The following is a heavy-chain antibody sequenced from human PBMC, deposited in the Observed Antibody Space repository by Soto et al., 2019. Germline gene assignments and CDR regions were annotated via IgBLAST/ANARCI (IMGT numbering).Heavy chain of an antibody. J-gene: IGHJ2*01. Sequence: QVQLQESGPGLVKPSETLSLTCTVSGGSISSYYWSWIRQPPGKGLEWIGYIYYSGSTNYNPSLKSRVTISVDTSKNQFSLKLSSVPAADTAVYYCARGWGGYFDLWGRGTLVTVSS. V-gene: IGHV4-59*01. CDR3: ARGWGGYFDL. CDR1: GGSISSYY. D-gene: IGHD1-26*01. CDR2: IYYSGST.